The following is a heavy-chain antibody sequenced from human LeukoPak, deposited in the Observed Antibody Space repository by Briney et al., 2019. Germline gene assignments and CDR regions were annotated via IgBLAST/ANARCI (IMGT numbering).Heavy chain of an antibody. CDR1: GFTFSSYS. V-gene: IGHV3-21*01. Sequence: PGGSLRLSCAASGFTFSSYSMNWVRQAPGKGLEWVSSISSSSSYIYYADSVKGRFTISRDNAKNSLYLQMNSLRAEDTAVYYCARAQTTETTYKDYYMDVWGKGTTVTVSS. D-gene: IGHD4-17*01. CDR3: ARAQTTETTYKDYYMDV. J-gene: IGHJ6*03. CDR2: ISSSSSYI.